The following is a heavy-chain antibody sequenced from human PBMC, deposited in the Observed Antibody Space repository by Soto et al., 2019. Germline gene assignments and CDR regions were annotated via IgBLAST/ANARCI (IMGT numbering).Heavy chain of an antibody. CDR1: GYTFTSYD. D-gene: IGHD3-16*01. J-gene: IGHJ6*02. CDR3: ARQEGVPPSHYYYGMDV. Sequence: ASVKVSCNASGYTFTSYDINWVRQATGQGLEWMGWMNPNSGNTGYAQKFQGRVTMTRNTSISTAYMELSSLRSEDTAMYYCARQEGVPPSHYYYGMDVWGQGTTVTVSS. CDR2: MNPNSGNT. V-gene: IGHV1-8*01.